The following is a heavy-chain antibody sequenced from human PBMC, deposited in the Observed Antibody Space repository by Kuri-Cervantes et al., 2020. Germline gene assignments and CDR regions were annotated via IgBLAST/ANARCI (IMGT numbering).Heavy chain of an antibody. D-gene: IGHD3-22*01. J-gene: IGHJ4*02. V-gene: IGHV3-30*18. CDR3: AKDHLSYYYDSSGSYVDY. CDR2: ISYDGSNK. Sequence: GGSLRLSCAASGFTFSSYGMHWVRQAPGKGLEWVAVISYDGSNKYYADSVKGRFTISRDNSKNTLYLQMNSLRAEDTAVYYCAKDHLSYYYDSSGSYVDYWGQGTLVTVSS. CDR1: GFTFSSYG.